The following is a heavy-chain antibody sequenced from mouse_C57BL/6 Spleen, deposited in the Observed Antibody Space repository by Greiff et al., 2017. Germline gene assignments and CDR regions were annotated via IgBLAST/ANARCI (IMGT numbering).Heavy chain of an antibody. D-gene: IGHD2-4*01. V-gene: IGHV1-80*01. CDR2: IYPGDGDT. Sequence: LQESGAELVKPGASVKISCKASGYAFSSYWMNWVKQRPGKGLEWIGQIYPGDGDTNYNGKFKGKATLTADKSSSTAYMQLSSLTSEDSAVYFCARGGYDYDGWFAYWGQGTLVTVSA. CDR1: GYAFSSYW. CDR3: ARGGYDYDGWFAY. J-gene: IGHJ3*01.